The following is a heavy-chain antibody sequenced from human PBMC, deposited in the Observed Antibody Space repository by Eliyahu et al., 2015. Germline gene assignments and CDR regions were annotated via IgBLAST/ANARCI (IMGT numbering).Heavy chain of an antibody. Sequence: QVQLVESGGGVVQPGRSLRLSCAASGFXFSSXGMXXVRQAPGKGLEWVAVIWYDGSNKYYADSVKGRFTISRDNSKNTLYLQMNSLRAEDTAVYYCARDPGHSSGWSPTLYYYYYMDVWGKGTTVTVSS. CDR1: GFXFSSXG. J-gene: IGHJ6*03. V-gene: IGHV3-33*01. D-gene: IGHD6-19*01. CDR2: IWYDGSNK. CDR3: ARDPGHSSGWSPTLYYYYYMDV.